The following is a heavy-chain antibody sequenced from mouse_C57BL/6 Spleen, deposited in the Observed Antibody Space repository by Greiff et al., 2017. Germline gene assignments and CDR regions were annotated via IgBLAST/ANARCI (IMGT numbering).Heavy chain of an antibody. D-gene: IGHD4-1*01. CDR2: ISDGGSYT. CDR3: AREGNWAFDY. CDR1: GFTFSSYA. V-gene: IGHV5-4*01. Sequence: EVNLVESGGGLVKPGGSLKLSCAASGFTFSSYAMSWVRQTPEKRLEWVATISDGGSYTYYPDNVKGRFTISRDNAKNNLYLQMSHLKSEDTAMYYCAREGNWAFDYWGQGTTLTVSS. J-gene: IGHJ2*01.